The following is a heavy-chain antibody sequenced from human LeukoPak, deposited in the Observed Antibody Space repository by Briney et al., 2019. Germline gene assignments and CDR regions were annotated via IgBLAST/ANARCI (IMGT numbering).Heavy chain of an antibody. V-gene: IGHV3-23*01. J-gene: IGHJ4*02. CDR1: GFTFSSHA. CDR2: LSDSGGDT. D-gene: IGHD2-15*01. Sequence: PGGSLRLSCAASGFTFSSHAMSWDRQAPGKGLEWVSSLSDSGGDTFYANSVKGRFAISRDNFKNTLYLQMNSLRAEDTAVYYCTKRGAYGSGRSYFFEFWGQGALVTVSS. CDR3: TKRGAYGSGRSYFFEF.